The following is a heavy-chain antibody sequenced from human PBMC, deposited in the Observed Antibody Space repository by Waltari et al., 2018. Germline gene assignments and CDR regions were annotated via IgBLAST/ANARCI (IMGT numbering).Heavy chain of an antibody. CDR1: GFSFSDYW. CDR3: ARGEDYSSNFHF. CDR2: MKEDGNEY. Sequence: EVQLVESGGGWFQPGGSLRLSCAASGFSFSDYWMNWVRQGPGKGLEWVANMKEDGNEYDYADSVKGRFTIARHNPTNSVCLQMNSLRDDDTALYFCARGEDYSSNFHFWGQGTLVTVSS. V-gene: IGHV3-7*01. J-gene: IGHJ4*02. D-gene: IGHD2-2*01.